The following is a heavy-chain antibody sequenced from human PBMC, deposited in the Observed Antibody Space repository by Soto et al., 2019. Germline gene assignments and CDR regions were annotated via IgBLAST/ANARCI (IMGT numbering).Heavy chain of an antibody. J-gene: IGHJ5*02. Sequence: GGSLRLSCAASGFTFSDYYMSWIRQAPGKGLEWVSYIGSSGSTIYYADPVKGRFTISRDNAKNSLYLQMNSLRAEDTAVYYCARDVDPHIATPGTWGQGALVTVSS. CDR2: IGSSGSTI. CDR1: GFTFSDYY. V-gene: IGHV3-11*01. CDR3: ARDVDPHIATPGT. D-gene: IGHD6-13*01.